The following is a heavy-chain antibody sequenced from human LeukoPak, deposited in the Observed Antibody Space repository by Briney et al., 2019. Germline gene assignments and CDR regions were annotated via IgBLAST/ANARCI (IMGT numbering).Heavy chain of an antibody. CDR3: ARDGYPYAMDV. CDR1: AFIFSGHW. V-gene: IGHV3-7*01. D-gene: IGHD6-25*01. CDR2: IKQDGSEK. Sequence: GGSLRLSCEGSAFIFSGHWMNWVRQTPGKGLEWVANIKQDGSEKYYVDSVKGRFTISRDNGKRSLYLQMNSLRAEDTAVYYCARDGYPYAMDVCGQGTTVTVSS. J-gene: IGHJ6*02.